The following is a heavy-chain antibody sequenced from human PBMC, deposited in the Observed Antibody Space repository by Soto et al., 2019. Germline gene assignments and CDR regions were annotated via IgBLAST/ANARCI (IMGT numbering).Heavy chain of an antibody. D-gene: IGHD6-6*01. CDR3: ARRRDGDY. CDR1: GYGFTTYG. J-gene: IGHJ4*02. CDR2: ISAHNGNT. V-gene: IGHV1-18*01. Sequence: QVNLVQSGAEVKKPGASVKVSCKGSGYGFTTYGITWVRQAPGQGLEWMAWISAHNGNTNYAQKLQGRVTVTRDTSTGTAYMELRSLRSDDTAVYSWARRRDGDYWGQGALVTVSS.